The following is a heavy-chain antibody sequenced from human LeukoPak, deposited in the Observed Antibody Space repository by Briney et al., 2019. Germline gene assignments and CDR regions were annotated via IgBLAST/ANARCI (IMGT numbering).Heavy chain of an antibody. Sequence: GASVKVSCKASGYTFTGYYMHWVRQAPGQGLEWMGWINPNSGGTNYAQKFQGRVTMTRDTSISTAYMELSRLRSDDTAVYYCARDLRGSGYYPDYWGQGTLVTVSS. CDR2: INPNSGGT. J-gene: IGHJ4*02. V-gene: IGHV1-2*02. CDR1: GYTFTGYY. D-gene: IGHD3-22*01. CDR3: ARDLRGSGYYPDY.